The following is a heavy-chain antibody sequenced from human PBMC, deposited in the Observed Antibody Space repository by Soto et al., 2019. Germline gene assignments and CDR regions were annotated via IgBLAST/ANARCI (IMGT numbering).Heavy chain of an antibody. V-gene: IGHV3-53*01. D-gene: IGHD1-1*01. CDR3: ARSAYNGTYSGSCLDY. J-gene: IGHJ4*02. CDR2: LYTGTDT. CDR1: GFTVSSSY. Sequence: PGGSLRLSCAASGFTVSSSYLTWVRQAPGKGLEWVAILYTGTDTVYADSVKGRFTISRDSSKNTLYLQMHSLRAEDTAMYFCARSAYNGTYSGSCLDYWGQGCLFRVSS.